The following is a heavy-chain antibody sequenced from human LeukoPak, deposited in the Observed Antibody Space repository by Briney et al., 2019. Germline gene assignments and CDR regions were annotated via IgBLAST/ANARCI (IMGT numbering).Heavy chain of an antibody. D-gene: IGHD5-12*01. CDR3: ARMSSGYDLVLGYYYYMDV. Sequence: PSETLSLTCAVYGGSFSGYYWSWIRQPAGKGLERIGRIYTSGSTNYNPSLKSRVTMSVDTSKNQFSLKLSSVTAADTAVYYCARMSSGYDLVLGYYYYMDVWGKGTTVTISS. CDR2: IYTSGST. J-gene: IGHJ6*03. CDR1: GGSFSGYY. V-gene: IGHV4-59*10.